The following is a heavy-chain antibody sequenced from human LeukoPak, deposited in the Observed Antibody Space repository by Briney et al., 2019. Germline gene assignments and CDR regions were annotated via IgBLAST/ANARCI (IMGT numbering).Heavy chain of an antibody. J-gene: IGHJ4*02. Sequence: PGGSLRLSCAASTFTFNSYVMSWVRQAPGKGLECVSATSDSGGSTYYADSVKGRFTISRDNSKNTLYLQMNGLRAEDTAVYYCATGKLDGYSYGYFDYWGQGTLVTVFS. CDR3: ATGKLDGYSYGYFDY. D-gene: IGHD5-18*01. V-gene: IGHV3-23*01. CDR2: TSDSGGST. CDR1: TFTFNSYV.